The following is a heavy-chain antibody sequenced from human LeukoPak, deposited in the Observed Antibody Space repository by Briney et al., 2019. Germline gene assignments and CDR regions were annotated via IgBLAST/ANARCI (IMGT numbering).Heavy chain of an antibody. V-gene: IGHV5-51*01. CDR1: GYGFTNYW. Sequence: GESLKISCEASGYGFTNYWIGWVRQMPGQGLEWMGSIYPGDSDARYSPSFQGQVTISADKSISTAYLQWSSLRASDTAVYYCARWAATGIGLDNWGQGTLVTVSS. CDR3: ARWAATGIGLDN. CDR2: IYPGDSDA. D-gene: IGHD6-13*01. J-gene: IGHJ4*02.